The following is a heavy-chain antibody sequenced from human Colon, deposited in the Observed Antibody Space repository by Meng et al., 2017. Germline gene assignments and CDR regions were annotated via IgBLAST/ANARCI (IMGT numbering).Heavy chain of an antibody. CDR2: INPSGGST. V-gene: IGHV1-46*01. D-gene: IGHD4-23*01. CDR3: ARGDGGNGSDY. J-gene: IGHJ4*02. CDR1: GYTFTNYY. Sequence: SVKVSCKASGYTFTNYYMHWVRQAPGQGLEWMGVINPSGGSTNYAQKFQGRHTMTRDTSTSTVYMELSSLRSEDTDVYYCARGDGGNGSDYWGQGTLVTVSS.